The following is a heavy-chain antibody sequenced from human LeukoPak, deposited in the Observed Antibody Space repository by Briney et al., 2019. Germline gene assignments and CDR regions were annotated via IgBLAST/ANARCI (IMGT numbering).Heavy chain of an antibody. CDR3: ARDLAWGAFDY. V-gene: IGHV3-23*01. J-gene: IGHJ4*02. Sequence: GGFLRLSCAASGFTFSSHGMNWVRQAPGKGLEWLSGVSPPGGGTYYADSVKGRFTISRDDSKNTLSLQMNSLRVEDTAVYYCARDLAWGAFDYWGQGTLVTVSS. CDR2: VSPPGGGT. D-gene: IGHD7-27*01. CDR1: GFTFSSHG.